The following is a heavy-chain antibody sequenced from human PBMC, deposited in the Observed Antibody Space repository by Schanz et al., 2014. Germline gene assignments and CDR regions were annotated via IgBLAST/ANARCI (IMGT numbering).Heavy chain of an antibody. D-gene: IGHD5-12*01. Sequence: GSSVKVSCKASGGSFTTSAIRWVRQAPGQGLEWMGGIIPIFGTTTYAQRFQGRVTITVDESTDIVYMELSSLRSEVPTVYYCAREKPTVDDRYFDIWGGG. V-gene: IGHV1-69*01. J-gene: IGHJ2*01. CDR2: IIPIFGTT. CDR3: AREKPTVDDRYFDI. CDR1: GGSFTTSA.